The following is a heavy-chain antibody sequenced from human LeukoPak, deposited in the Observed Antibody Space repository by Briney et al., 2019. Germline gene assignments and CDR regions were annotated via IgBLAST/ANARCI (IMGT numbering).Heavy chain of an antibody. D-gene: IGHD3-22*01. CDR1: GLTFRSYG. V-gene: IGHV3-30*18. Sequence: GRSLRLSCAASGLTFRSYGIHWVRQAPGKGLEWVAVISYDGSNKYYADSVKGRFTISRDNSKNTLYLQMNSLRAEDTAVYYCAKDRSTYYYDSSGYYPDAFDIWGQGTMVTVSS. CDR2: ISYDGSNK. J-gene: IGHJ3*02. CDR3: AKDRSTYYYDSSGYYPDAFDI.